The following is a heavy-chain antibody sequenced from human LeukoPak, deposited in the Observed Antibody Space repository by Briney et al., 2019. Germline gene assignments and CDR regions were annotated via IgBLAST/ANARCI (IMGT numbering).Heavy chain of an antibody. CDR2: INPNSGGT. V-gene: IGHV1-2*02. D-gene: IGHD6-13*01. CDR3: ARREAAAGRYFDY. CDR1: GYTFTGYY. J-gene: IGHJ4*02. Sequence: ASVKVSCKASGYTFTGYYMHWVRQAPGQGREWMGWINPNSGGTNYAQKFQGRVTMTRDTSISTAYMELSRMRSDDTAVYYCARREAAAGRYFDYWGQGTLVTVSS.